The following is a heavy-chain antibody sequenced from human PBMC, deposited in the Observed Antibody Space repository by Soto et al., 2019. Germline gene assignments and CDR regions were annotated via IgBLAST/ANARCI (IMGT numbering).Heavy chain of an antibody. J-gene: IGHJ3*02. CDR2: IYSGGST. Sequence: EVQLVESGGGLVQPGGSLRLSCAASGFTVSSNYMSWVRQAPAKGLEWVSIIYSGGSTYYGDSVKGRFTISRNNSKNTLYLQMNSLTAEATGVYYCARDRSSTGWLDGFDIWGRGTMVTVSS. CDR3: ARDRSSTGWLDGFDI. V-gene: IGHV3-53*04. CDR1: GFTVSSNY. D-gene: IGHD6-19*01.